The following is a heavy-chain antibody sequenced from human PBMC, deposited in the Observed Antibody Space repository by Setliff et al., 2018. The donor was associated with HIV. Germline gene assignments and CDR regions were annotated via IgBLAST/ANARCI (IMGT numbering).Heavy chain of an antibody. J-gene: IGHJ3*02. CDR3: ARESRNDFWSGYYRTFDI. CDR1: GGSISSGGYY. CDR2: IYYSGST. Sequence: SETLSLTCTVSGGSISSGGYYWSWIRQHPGKGLECIGYIYYSGSTYYNPSLKSRVTISVDTSKNQFSLKLSSVTAADTAMYFCARESRNDFWSGYYRTFDIWGQGTMVT. D-gene: IGHD3-3*01. V-gene: IGHV4-31*03.